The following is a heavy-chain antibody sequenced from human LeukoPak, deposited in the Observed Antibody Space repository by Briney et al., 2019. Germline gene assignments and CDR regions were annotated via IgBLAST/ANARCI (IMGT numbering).Heavy chain of an antibody. Sequence: PSETLSLTCTVSGGSISSYYWSWIRQPPGKGLEWIGEINHSGSTNYNPSLKSRVTISVDTSKNQFSLKLSSVTAADTAVYYCARRVAYVGHDYWGQGTLVTVSS. CDR1: GGSISSYY. V-gene: IGHV4-34*01. CDR3: ARRVAYVGHDY. CDR2: INHSGST. D-gene: IGHD3-10*02. J-gene: IGHJ4*02.